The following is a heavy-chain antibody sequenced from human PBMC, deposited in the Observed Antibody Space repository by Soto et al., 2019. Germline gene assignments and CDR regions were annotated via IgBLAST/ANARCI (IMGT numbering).Heavy chain of an antibody. D-gene: IGHD6-6*01. CDR3: ARLEYSSSALEGGMDV. CDR2: IDPSDSYT. Sequence: TGESLKISCKGSGYSFTSYWISWVRQMPGKGLEWMGRIDPSDSYTNYSPSFQGHVTISADKSISTAYLQWSSLKASDTAMYYCARLEYSSSALEGGMDVWGQGTTVIVS. J-gene: IGHJ6*02. V-gene: IGHV5-10-1*01. CDR1: GYSFTSYW.